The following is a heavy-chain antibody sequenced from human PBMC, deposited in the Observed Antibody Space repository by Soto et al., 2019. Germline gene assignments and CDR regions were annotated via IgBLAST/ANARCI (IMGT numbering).Heavy chain of an antibody. CDR1: GGTFSSYP. J-gene: IGHJ5*02. V-gene: IGHV1-69*12. CDR3: ARDRVAVAGGTWWFDP. Sequence: QVQLVQSGAEVKKPGSSVKVSCKASGGTFSSYPISWVRQAPGQGLEWMGGIIPIFGTANYAQKFQGRVTITADESTSTAYMELSSLRSEDTAVYYCARDRVAVAGGTWWFDPWGQGTLVTVSS. CDR2: IIPIFGTA. D-gene: IGHD6-19*01.